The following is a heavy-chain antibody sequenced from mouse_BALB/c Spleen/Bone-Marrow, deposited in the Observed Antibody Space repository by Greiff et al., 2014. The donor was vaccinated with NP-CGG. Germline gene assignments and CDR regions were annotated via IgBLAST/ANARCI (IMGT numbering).Heavy chain of an antibody. D-gene: IGHD6-1*01. V-gene: IGHV8-11*01. CDR3: AQILPHYYFMDY. CDR1: GFSLSTSGMG. CDR2: IWWDDNK. Sequence: QVTLKECGPGILQPSQTLSLTCSFSGFSLSTSGMGVGWIRQPSGKGLEWLAHIWWDDNKYYNTALKSGLTISKDTSYTQVFLNIASVDTADTATYYCAQILPHYYFMDYWGQGTSVTVSS. J-gene: IGHJ4*01.